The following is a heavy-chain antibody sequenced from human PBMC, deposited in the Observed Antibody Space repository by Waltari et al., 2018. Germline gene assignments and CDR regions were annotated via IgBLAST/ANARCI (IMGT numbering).Heavy chain of an antibody. V-gene: IGHV3-30*03. CDR3: TRDLTLLAAAGLFDY. CDR2: ISYDGSNK. J-gene: IGHJ4*02. Sequence: QVQLVESGGGVVQHGRSLRVPWAASGLTFSDYGIHGVRQAPGKGLEWLAVISYDGSNKYYADSVKGRFTISRHNSKNTLYLQMNSLSTEDTAVYYCTRDLTLLAAAGLFDYWGQGALVTVSS. D-gene: IGHD6-25*01. CDR1: GLTFSDYG.